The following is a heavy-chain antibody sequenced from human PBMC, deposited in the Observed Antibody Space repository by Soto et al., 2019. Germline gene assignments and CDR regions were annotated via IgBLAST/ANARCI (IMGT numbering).Heavy chain of an antibody. CDR2: IKEDGSGK. V-gene: IGHV3-7*03. CDR3: VRVGRLGGY. D-gene: IGHD3-16*01. Sequence: GGSLRLSCTASGFTFSSYWKSWVRQAPGKGLGWVANIKEDGSGKYYVDSVKGRFPISRDNARNSLYLQMNSLRVEDTAVYYCVRVGRLGGYWGQGALVTVSS. CDR1: GFTFSSYW. J-gene: IGHJ4*02.